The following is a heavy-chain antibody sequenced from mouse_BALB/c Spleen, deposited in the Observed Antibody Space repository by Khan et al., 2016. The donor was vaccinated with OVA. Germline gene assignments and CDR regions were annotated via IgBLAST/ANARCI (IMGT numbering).Heavy chain of an antibody. Sequence: LVESGPELKKPGETVKISCKASGQTFTNSGMNWVKQAPGKGLKWMGWINTYTGESTYADDFNGRFAFSLETSTSTAYLQINNLKNEATATYFCARPPYFSYVMDNWGQGTSVTVSA. CDR2: INTYTGES. J-gene: IGHJ4*01. CDR3: ARPPYFSYVMDN. V-gene: IGHV9-3-1*01. CDR1: GQTFTNSG. D-gene: IGHD2-10*01.